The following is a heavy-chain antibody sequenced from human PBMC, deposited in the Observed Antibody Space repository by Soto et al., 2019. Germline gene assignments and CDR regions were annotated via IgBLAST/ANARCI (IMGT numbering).Heavy chain of an antibody. Sequence: ASVKVSCKASGYTFTSYGISWVRQAPGQGLEWMGWISAYNGNTNYAQKLQGRVTMTTDTSTSTAYMELRSLRSDDTAVYYCARTMTTVTPGAFDIWGQGTMVTVSS. J-gene: IGHJ3*02. V-gene: IGHV1-18*01. CDR1: GYTFTSYG. D-gene: IGHD4-17*01. CDR3: ARTMTTVTPGAFDI. CDR2: ISAYNGNT.